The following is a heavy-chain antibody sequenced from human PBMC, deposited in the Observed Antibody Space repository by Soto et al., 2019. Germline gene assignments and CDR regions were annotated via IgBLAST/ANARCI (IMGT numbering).Heavy chain of an antibody. V-gene: IGHV5-51*01. D-gene: IGHD3-22*01. Sequence: GESLKISCKGSGYSFTSYWIGWVRQMPGKGLEWMGIIYPGDSDTRYSPSFQGQVTISADKSISTAYLQWSSLKASDTAMYYCARQLHDSSGYYYFDYWGQGTLVTVSS. J-gene: IGHJ4*02. CDR1: GYSFTSYW. CDR2: IYPGDSDT. CDR3: ARQLHDSSGYYYFDY.